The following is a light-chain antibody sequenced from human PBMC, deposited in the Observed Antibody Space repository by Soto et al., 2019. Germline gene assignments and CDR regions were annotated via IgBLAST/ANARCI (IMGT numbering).Light chain of an antibody. V-gene: IGLV2-14*01. Sequence: QSVLTQPASVSGSPGQSITISCTGTSSDVGGYNYVSWYQQHPGKAPKLMIYDVSNRPSGVSNRFSGSKSGNTASLTISGLQAEDEADYYCSSHKSSSTYVFGTGTKVTVL. J-gene: IGLJ1*01. CDR2: DVS. CDR3: SSHKSSSTYV. CDR1: SSDVGGYNY.